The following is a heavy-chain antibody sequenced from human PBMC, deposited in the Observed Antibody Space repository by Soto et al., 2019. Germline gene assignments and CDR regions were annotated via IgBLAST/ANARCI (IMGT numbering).Heavy chain of an antibody. J-gene: IGHJ6*02. CDR3: ARGRRYYDILTGYSALYYYGMDV. D-gene: IGHD3-9*01. CDR1: GGSISSYY. Sequence: SETLSLTXTVSGGSISSYYWSWIRQPPGKGLEWIGYIYYSGSTNYNPSLKSRVTISVDTSKNQFSLKLSSVTAADTAVYYCARGRRYYDILTGYSALYYYGMDVWGQGTTVTVSS. V-gene: IGHV4-59*01. CDR2: IYYSGST.